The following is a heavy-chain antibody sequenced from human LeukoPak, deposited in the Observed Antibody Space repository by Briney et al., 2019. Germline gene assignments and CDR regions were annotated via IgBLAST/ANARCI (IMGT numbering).Heavy chain of an antibody. D-gene: IGHD5-18*01. CDR1: GFTFSSYE. CDR2: ISSSGSTI. Sequence: GGSLRLSRAASGFTFSSYEMNWVRQAPGKGLEWVSYISSSGSTIYYADSVKGRFTISRDNAKNSLYLQMNSLRAEDTAVYYCAREGVYSYGDYYYGMDVWGQGTTVTVSS. J-gene: IGHJ6*02. V-gene: IGHV3-48*03. CDR3: AREGVYSYGDYYYGMDV.